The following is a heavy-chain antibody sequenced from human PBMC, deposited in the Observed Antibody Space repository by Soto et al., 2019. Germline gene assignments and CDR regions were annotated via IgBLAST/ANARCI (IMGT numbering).Heavy chain of an antibody. V-gene: IGHV4-30-4*01. J-gene: IGHJ6*02. D-gene: IGHD3-3*02. Sequence: SETLSLTCTVSGASVSSGDYYWTWIRQPPGKDLEWIGYIYSSGGTYYNPSLKSRVTISVDTSKNQFSLKLSSVTAADTAVYYCARHFLRYYYYYGMDVWGHGTTVTVSS. CDR2: IYSSGGT. CDR3: ARHFLRYYYYYGMDV. CDR1: GASVSSGDYY.